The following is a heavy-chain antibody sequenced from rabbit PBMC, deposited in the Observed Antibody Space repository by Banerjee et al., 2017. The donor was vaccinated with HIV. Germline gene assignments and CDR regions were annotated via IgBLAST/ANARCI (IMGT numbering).Heavy chain of an antibody. D-gene: IGHD4-1*01. CDR3: ARDLAGVIGWNFNL. J-gene: IGHJ4*01. CDR2: ISTGDGST. V-gene: IGHV1S7*01. CDR1: GFTISSSY. Sequence: QLKETGGGLVQPGGSLTLSCTASGFTISSSYWMSWVRQAPGKGLEWIGYISTGDGSTYYASWVNGRFTISSDNAQNTLYLQLTSLTAADTATYFCARDLAGVIGWNFNLWGPGTLVTVS.